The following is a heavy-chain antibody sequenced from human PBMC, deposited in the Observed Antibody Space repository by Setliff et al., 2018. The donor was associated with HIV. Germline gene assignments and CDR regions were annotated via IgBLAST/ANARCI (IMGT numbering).Heavy chain of an antibody. V-gene: IGHV5-51*01. J-gene: IGHJ6*03. Sequence: PGESLKISCKGSGYTFTNYWIGWVRQMPGRGLEWMGIIYPGDSDTRYSPSFQGQVTISAEDTALYYCARGDQTGYYTTYYYYMDLWGKGTTVTVSS. D-gene: IGHD3-9*01. CDR2: IYPGDSDT. CDR1: GYTFTNYW. CDR3: DL.